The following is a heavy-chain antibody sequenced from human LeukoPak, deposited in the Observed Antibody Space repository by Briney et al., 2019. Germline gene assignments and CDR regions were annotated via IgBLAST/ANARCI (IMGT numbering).Heavy chain of an antibody. J-gene: IGHJ3*02. CDR2: IYYSGST. D-gene: IGHD6-19*01. Sequence: SETLSLTCTVSGGSISSYYWSWIRQPPGKGLEWIGYIYYSGSTNYNPSLKSRVTISVDTSKNQYSLKLSSVTAADTAVYYCARERISSGWYNDAFDIWGQGTMVTVSS. CDR1: GGSISSYY. V-gene: IGHV4-59*01. CDR3: ARERISSGWYNDAFDI.